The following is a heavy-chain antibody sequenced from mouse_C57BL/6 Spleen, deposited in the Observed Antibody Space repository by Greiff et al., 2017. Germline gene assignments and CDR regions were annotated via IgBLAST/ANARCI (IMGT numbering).Heavy chain of an antibody. CDR1: GYTFTDYE. CDR2: IDPETGGT. V-gene: IGHV1-15*01. Sequence: VQLQQSGAELVRPGASVTLSCKASGYTFTDYEMHWVKQTPVHGLEWIGAIDPETGGTAYNQKFKGKAILTADKSSSTAYMALRSLTSEDSAVYYCTRDYDWYFDVWGTGTTVTVSS. CDR3: TRDYDWYFDV. D-gene: IGHD2-4*01. J-gene: IGHJ1*03.